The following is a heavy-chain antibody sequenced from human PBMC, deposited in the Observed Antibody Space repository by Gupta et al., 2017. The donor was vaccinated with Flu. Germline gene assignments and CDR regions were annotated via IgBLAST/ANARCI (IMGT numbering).Heavy chain of an antibody. D-gene: IGHD4-17*01. CDR1: GVTPSNYG. Sequence: QMLLVGPGGGVVQRGRSLRLSCRDPGVTPSNYGMHWVRHAPGKGLEGVAVISYDGTTEYDAEVVKGRFTISRYSSKNMLYLKMTSLRGDDTAMYYCAKNRRGPSDYGPYFVDHWGQGTLVTVSS. J-gene: IGHJ5*02. CDR3: AKNRRGPSDYGPYFVDH. CDR2: ISYDGTTE. V-gene: IGHV3-30*18.